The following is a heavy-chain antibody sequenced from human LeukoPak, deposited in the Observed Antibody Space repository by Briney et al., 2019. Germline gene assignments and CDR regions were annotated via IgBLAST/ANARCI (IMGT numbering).Heavy chain of an antibody. CDR2: INPNSGGT. V-gene: IGHV1-2*06. CDR3: ARDAPIVVVPAAIPEYYYYYGMDV. D-gene: IGHD2-2*01. CDR1: GGTFSSYA. Sequence: ASVKVSCKASGGTFSSYAISWVRQAPGQGLEWMGRINPNSGGTNYAQKFQGRVTMTRDTSISTAYMELSRLRSDDTAVYYCARDAPIVVVPAAIPEYYYYYGMDVWGQGTTVTVSS. J-gene: IGHJ6*02.